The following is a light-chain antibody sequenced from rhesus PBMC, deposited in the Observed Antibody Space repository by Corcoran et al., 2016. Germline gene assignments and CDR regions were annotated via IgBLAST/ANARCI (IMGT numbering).Light chain of an antibody. CDR1: QGISNW. CDR2: RAS. Sequence: DIQMTQSPSSLSASVGDRVTITCQASQGISNWLAWYQQKPGKAPKLLIYRASSLQSGVPSRFSGSGYGTEFTLTISSLQAEDFATYYCQQHDSDPYSFGQGTKVEIK. V-gene: IGKV1S4*01. CDR3: QQHDSDPYS. J-gene: IGKJ2*01.